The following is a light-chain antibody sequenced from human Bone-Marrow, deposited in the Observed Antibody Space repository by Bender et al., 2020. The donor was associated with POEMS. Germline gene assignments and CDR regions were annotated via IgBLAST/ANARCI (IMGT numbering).Light chain of an antibody. CDR1: SSDIGTYNY. CDR2: DVS. Sequence: QSALTQPASVSGSPGQSITISCTGTSSDIGTYNYVSWYQQHPGKAPKLMIYDVSKRPSGVPDRFSGSKSGNTASLTISGLQAKDEADYYCCSYAGSYTWVFGGGTKLTVL. V-gene: IGLV2-11*01. J-gene: IGLJ3*02. CDR3: CSYAGSYTWV.